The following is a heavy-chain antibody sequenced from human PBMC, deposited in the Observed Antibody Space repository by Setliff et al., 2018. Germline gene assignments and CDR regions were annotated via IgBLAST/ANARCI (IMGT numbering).Heavy chain of an antibody. V-gene: IGHV4-38-2*02. D-gene: IGHD6-19*01. CDR3: AREQWLDPPGYYYMDV. CDR2: VSHSGSP. J-gene: IGHJ6*03. CDR1: GYSFKSDDY. Sequence: SETLSLTCDVSGYSFKSDDYWAWIRQSPGKGLEWIGSVSHSGSPYYNPSLKSRVTISEDKSKNYLSLKLNSVTAADMAVYYCAREQWLDPPGYYYMDVWAKGTTVTVSS.